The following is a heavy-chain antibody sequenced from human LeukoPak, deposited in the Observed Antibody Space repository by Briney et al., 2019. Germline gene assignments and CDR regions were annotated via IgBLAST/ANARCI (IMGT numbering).Heavy chain of an antibody. CDR1: GFTFSSYA. CDR3: AKAHIQLWSPSDFDY. D-gene: IGHD5-18*01. Sequence: PGGSLRLSCGASGFTFSSYAMAWVRQAPGKGLEWVSAIRGTGSSTYYADSVKGRFTISRDNSKNTLYLQMNSLRAEDTAVYYCAKAHIQLWSPSDFDYWGQGTLVTVSS. J-gene: IGHJ4*02. V-gene: IGHV3-23*01. CDR2: IRGTGSST.